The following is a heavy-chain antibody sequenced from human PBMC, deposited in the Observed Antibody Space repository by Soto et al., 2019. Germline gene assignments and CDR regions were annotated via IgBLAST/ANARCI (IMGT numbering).Heavy chain of an antibody. V-gene: IGHV4-34*01. J-gene: IGHJ6*02. D-gene: IGHD3-10*01. CDR3: AGSMSSFVSYYYAWNV. Sequence: PSETLSLTCAVYGGSFSAYHWSWIRQPPGKGLEWIGEINHRGSTNYNPSLKSRATISVDTSKNQFSLKLSSVTAADTSMYYCAGSMSSFVSYYYAWNVWGQGTSVTVSS. CDR1: GGSFSAYH. CDR2: INHRGST.